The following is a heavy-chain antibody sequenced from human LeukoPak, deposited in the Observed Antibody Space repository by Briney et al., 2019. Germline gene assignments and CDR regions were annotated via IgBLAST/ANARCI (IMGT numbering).Heavy chain of an antibody. D-gene: IGHD3-10*01. CDR3: ARENYYGSGSPQGPFDY. CDR2: ISYDGSNK. CDR1: GFTFSSYA. V-gene: IGHV3-30*04. Sequence: GGSLRLSCAASGFTFSSYAMHWVRQAPGKGLEWVAVISYDGSNKYYADSVKGRFTISRDNSKNTVYLQMNSLRAEDTAVYYCARENYYGSGSPQGPFDYWGQGTLVTVSS. J-gene: IGHJ4*02.